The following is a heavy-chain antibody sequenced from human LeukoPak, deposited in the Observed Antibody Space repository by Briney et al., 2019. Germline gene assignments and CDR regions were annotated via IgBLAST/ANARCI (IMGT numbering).Heavy chain of an antibody. Sequence: GGSLRLSCAASGFTFSSYGMHWVRQAPGKGLEWVAGISYDGSNKYYVGSMKGRFSISRDNSKNTVYLQMSTLRTEDTALYFCAKGTYFYDSSGLDAFHIWGQGTMVTVSS. V-gene: IGHV3-30*18. J-gene: IGHJ3*02. CDR1: GFTFSSYG. CDR2: ISYDGSNK. CDR3: AKGTYFYDSSGLDAFHI. D-gene: IGHD3-22*01.